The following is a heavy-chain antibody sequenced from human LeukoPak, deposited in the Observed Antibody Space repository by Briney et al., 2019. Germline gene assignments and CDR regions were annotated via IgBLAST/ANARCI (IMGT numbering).Heavy chain of an antibody. CDR1: GFSFSVCS. D-gene: IGHD4-23*01. Sequence: GGSLRVSCAASGFSFSVCSLSWVRQAPGKGLEWVATITEDVSKKYYDDSVKGRFTISRDNAKNSLYLEMSSLRAEDTAVYYCARLLGMVTTFDYWGQGTLVTVSS. CDR2: ITEDVSKK. CDR3: ARLLGMVTTFDY. V-gene: IGHV3-7*01. J-gene: IGHJ4*02.